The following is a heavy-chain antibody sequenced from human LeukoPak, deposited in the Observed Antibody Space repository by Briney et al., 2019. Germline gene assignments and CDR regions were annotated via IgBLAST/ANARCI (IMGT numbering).Heavy chain of an antibody. D-gene: IGHD1-26*01. J-gene: IGHJ6*02. V-gene: IGHV4-39*07. CDR2: IYHSGST. Sequence: SETLSLTCTVSGGSISSGGYYWSWIRQPPGKGLEWIGEIYHSGSTNYNPSLKSRVTISVDKSKNQFSLKLSSVTAADTAVYYCARGRSNYYGMDVWGQGTTVTVSS. CDR1: GGSISSGGYY. CDR3: ARGRSNYYGMDV.